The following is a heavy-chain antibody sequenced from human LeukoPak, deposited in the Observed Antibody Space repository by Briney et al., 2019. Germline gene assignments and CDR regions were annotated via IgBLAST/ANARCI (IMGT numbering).Heavy chain of an antibody. V-gene: IGHV1-69*05. J-gene: IGHJ4*02. Sequence: ASVKVSCKASGGTFSSYAISWVRQAPGQGLEWMGRIIPIFGTANYAQKFQGRVTITTDESTSTAYMELSSLRSEDTAVYYCARDGYCSGGSCLYFDYWGRGTLVTVSS. CDR3: ARDGYCSGGSCLYFDY. CDR2: IIPIFGTA. D-gene: IGHD2-15*01. CDR1: GGTFSSYA.